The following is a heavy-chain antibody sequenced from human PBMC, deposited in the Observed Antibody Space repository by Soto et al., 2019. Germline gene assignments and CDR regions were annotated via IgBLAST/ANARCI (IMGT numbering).Heavy chain of an antibody. CDR1: GYSFTSYW. Sequence: GESLKISCKGSGYSFTSYWISWVRQMPGKGLEWMGRIDPSDSYTNYSPSFQGHVTISADKSISTAYLQWSSLKASDTAMYYCARHVHYEAGTYYYYGMDVWGQGTTVTV. J-gene: IGHJ6*02. CDR2: IDPSDSYT. D-gene: IGHD6-19*01. V-gene: IGHV5-10-1*01. CDR3: ARHVHYEAGTYYYYGMDV.